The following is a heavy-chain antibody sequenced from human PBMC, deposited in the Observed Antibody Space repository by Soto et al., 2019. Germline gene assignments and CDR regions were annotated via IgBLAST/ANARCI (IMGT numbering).Heavy chain of an antibody. CDR3: ARVYCSTSSCSGSKYFDL. Sequence: EVQLVESGGGLVQPGGSLRLSCAASRFTFNHYWMTWVRQAPGEGLEWVANIKQDGSETYYVDSVKGRFTISRDNAKSSLFLQMNSLRAEDTAVYYCARVYCSTSSCSGSKYFDLWGRGTLVAVSS. CDR2: IKQDGSET. CDR1: RFTFNHYW. J-gene: IGHJ2*01. D-gene: IGHD2-15*01. V-gene: IGHV3-7*01.